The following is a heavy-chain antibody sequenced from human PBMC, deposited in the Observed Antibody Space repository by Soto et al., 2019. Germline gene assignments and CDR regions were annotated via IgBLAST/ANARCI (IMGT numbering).Heavy chain of an antibody. V-gene: IGHV3-15*07. CDR2: FKSRGDGGTT. CDR1: GFTFSNAW. CDR3: TSDHPGVTIKYGFDY. Sequence: EVQLVESGGGLINPGGSLRLSCAASGFTFSNAWMNWVRQAPGQGLEWVARFKSRGDGGTTDYAAPVKGRFTISRDDSENTLCLQMDSLKIEDTAMYFCTSDHPGVTIKYGFDYWGQGILVNVSS. D-gene: IGHD5-12*01. J-gene: IGHJ4*02.